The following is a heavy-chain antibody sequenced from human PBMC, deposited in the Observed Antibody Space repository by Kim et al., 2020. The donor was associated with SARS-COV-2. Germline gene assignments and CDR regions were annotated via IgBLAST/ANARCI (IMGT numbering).Heavy chain of an antibody. J-gene: IGHJ4*02. CDR3: TTGRRLPGTHGY. Sequence: DYAAPVKGRFTISRDDSKNTLYLQMNSLKTEDTAVYYCTTGRRLPGTHGYWGQGTLVTVSS. D-gene: IGHD6-25*01. V-gene: IGHV3-15*01.